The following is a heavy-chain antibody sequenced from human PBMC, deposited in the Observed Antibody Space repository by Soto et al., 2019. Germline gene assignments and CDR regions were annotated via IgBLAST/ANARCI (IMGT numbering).Heavy chain of an antibody. Sequence: LRLSCAASGFTFSSYGMHWVRQAPGKGLEWVAVISYDGSNKYYADSVKGRFTISGDNSKNTLYLQMNSLRAEDTAVYYCAKDTVIGGQGTLVTVSS. CDR2: ISYDGSNK. J-gene: IGHJ4*02. CDR1: GFTFSSYG. V-gene: IGHV3-30*18. D-gene: IGHD2-21*01. CDR3: AKDTVI.